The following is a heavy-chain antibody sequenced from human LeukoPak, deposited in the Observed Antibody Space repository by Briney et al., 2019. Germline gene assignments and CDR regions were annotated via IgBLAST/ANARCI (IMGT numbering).Heavy chain of an antibody. Sequence: VASVKVSCKASGYTFTTYDINWVRQATGQGLEWMGWMNPNSGNTGYTQKFQGRVTMTRNTSISTAYMEFSSLRSEDTAVYYCARGRGSGHKEDWFDPWGQGTLVTVSS. CDR3: ARGRGSGHKEDWFDP. D-gene: IGHD6-19*01. J-gene: IGHJ5*02. CDR1: GYTFTTYD. V-gene: IGHV1-8*01. CDR2: MNPNSGNT.